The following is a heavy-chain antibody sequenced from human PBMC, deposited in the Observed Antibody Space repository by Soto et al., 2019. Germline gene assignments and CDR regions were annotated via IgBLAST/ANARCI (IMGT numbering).Heavy chain of an antibody. CDR2: ISSSGNTI. CDR1: GFTFGDCY. D-gene: IGHD3-22*01. CDR3: ARDSSGYRFDY. Sequence: GGSLRLSCAASGFTFGDCYMTWVRQAPGKGLEWVSYISSSGNTIYYADSVKGRFTISRDNAKNSLYLQMNSLRAEDTAVYYCARDSSGYRFDYWGQGALVTVSS. J-gene: IGHJ4*02. V-gene: IGHV3-11*01.